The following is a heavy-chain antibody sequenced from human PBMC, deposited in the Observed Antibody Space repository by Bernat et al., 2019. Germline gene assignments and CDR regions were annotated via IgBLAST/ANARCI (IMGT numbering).Heavy chain of an antibody. J-gene: IGHJ3*02. D-gene: IGHD2-21*01. V-gene: IGHV3-21*01. CDR3: AREGNQLLYTNAFDI. CDR2: ISSSSSHK. Sequence: EVQLVESGGGLVKPGGSLRLSCAASGFTFSSYSMNWVRQAPGKGLEWVSSISSSSSHKYHAESGKGRLTISRDNAKNSLYLQMNRLSVEDTVVYYCAREGNQLLYTNAFDIWGQGTMVTVSS. CDR1: GFTFSSYS.